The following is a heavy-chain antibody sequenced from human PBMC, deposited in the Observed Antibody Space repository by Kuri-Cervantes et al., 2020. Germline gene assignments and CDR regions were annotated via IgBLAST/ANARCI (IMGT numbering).Heavy chain of an antibody. CDR3: ARDYYGMDV. CDR2: ISYDGSNK. Sequence: GESLKISCAASGFTFSSYAMHWVRQAPGKGLEWVAVISYDGSNKYYADSVKGRFTISRGNSKNTLYLQMNSLRAEDTAVYYCARDYYGMDVWGQGTTVTVSS. CDR1: GFTFSSYA. J-gene: IGHJ6*02. V-gene: IGHV3-30-3*01.